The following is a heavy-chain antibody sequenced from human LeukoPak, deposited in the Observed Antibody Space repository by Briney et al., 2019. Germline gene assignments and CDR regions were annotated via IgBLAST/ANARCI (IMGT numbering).Heavy chain of an antibody. J-gene: IGHJ4*02. Sequence: SETLSLTCTVSGGSISSSNYYRGWIRQPPGKGLVGIGGIYHTGNTHYNPSLKSRVTISVDTSKNQLSLRLKSVTAADTALYYCILGGKLDYWGQGILVTVSS. CDR3: ILGGKLDY. CDR2: IYHTGNT. D-gene: IGHD3-10*01. V-gene: IGHV4-39*01. CDR1: GGSISSSNYY.